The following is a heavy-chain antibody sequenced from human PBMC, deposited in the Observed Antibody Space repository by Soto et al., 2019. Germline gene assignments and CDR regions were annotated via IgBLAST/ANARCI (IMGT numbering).Heavy chain of an antibody. V-gene: IGHV3-33*01. CDR3: AAASTPDY. D-gene: IGHD6-13*01. J-gene: IGHJ4*02. CDR1: GFTFTSYG. CDR2: VWHDGSNK. Sequence: QVQLVESGGGVVQPGRSLRLSCAASGFTFTSYGMHWVRQAPGKGLEWVAVVWHDGSNKYYADSVKGRFTISRDNSKNTLFLKMNSLRADDPAVYYCAAASTPDYWGQGTMVTVSS.